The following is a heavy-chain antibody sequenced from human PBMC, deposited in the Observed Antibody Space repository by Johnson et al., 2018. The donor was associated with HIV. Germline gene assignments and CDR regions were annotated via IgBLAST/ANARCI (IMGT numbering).Heavy chain of an antibody. CDR1: AFTVSDNY. D-gene: IGHD6-6*01. V-gene: IGHV3-66*01. CDR2: LYTGGST. Sequence: VQLVESGGGLVQPGGSLRLSCAASAFTVSDNYLSWVRQAPGKGLEWVSVLYTGGSTYYAASVTGRFTISRDNSKNTLYLQMNSLRAEDTAVYYCARDRRARLPLYAFDIWGQGTMVTVSS. J-gene: IGHJ3*02. CDR3: ARDRRARLPLYAFDI.